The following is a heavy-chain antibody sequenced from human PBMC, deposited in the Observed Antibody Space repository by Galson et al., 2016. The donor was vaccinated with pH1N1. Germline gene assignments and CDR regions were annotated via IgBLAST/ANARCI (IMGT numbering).Heavy chain of an antibody. J-gene: IGHJ3*01. Sequence: SVKVSCKASGGPFSSYTISWVRQAPGQGLEWVGRITPVLRTATYAQKFQGRITITADKSTNTVYMQLSSLRSDDTAVYYRARDGRVTVVVTDDALDVWGQGTVLTVSS. D-gene: IGHD2-15*01. V-gene: IGHV1-69*08. CDR2: ITPVLRTA. CDR3: ARDGRVTVVVTDDALDV. CDR1: GGPFSSYT.